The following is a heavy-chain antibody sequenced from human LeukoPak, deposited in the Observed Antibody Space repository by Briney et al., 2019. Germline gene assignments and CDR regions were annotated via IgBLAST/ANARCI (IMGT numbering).Heavy chain of an antibody. CDR3: ARGEHSSGWYYFDY. CDR1: GYSISSGYY. CDR2: IYTSGST. V-gene: IGHV4-38-2*02. D-gene: IGHD6-19*01. Sequence: SETLSLTCTVSGYSISSGYYWGWIRQPPGKGLEWIGRIYTSGSTNYNPSLKSRVTMSVDTSKYQFSLNLSSVTAADTAVYYCARGEHSSGWYYFDYWGQGTLVTVSS. J-gene: IGHJ4*02.